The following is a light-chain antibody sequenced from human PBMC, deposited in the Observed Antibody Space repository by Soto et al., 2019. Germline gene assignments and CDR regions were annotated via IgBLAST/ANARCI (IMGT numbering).Light chain of an antibody. V-gene: IGKV1-39*01. Sequence: DIQMTQSPSPLSASVGDRVYITCRTIQSISSDLNWYQAKPGKAPKLLIYDASTLESGVSSRFSGSGSGTDFTLTIISLQPEDSATYYCQQSYVSPPFTFGPGIRG. J-gene: IGKJ3*01. CDR2: DAS. CDR1: QSISSD. CDR3: QQSYVSPPFT.